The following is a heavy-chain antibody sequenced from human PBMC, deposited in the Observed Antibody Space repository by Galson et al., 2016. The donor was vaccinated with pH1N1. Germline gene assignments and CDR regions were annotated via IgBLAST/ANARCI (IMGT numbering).Heavy chain of an antibody. J-gene: IGHJ5*02. Sequence: LRLSCAASGFTFISYAMSWVRQAPGKGLEWIGNIHYSETTYYNPSLKSRVTMSADTSKNEFSLKLTSVTAADTAVYYCARGGEDILSFGEPHNWFDPWGQGTLVTVSS. D-gene: IGHD3-10*01. CDR1: GFTFISYA. V-gene: IGHV4-59*08. CDR2: IHYSETT. CDR3: ARGGEDILSFGEPHNWFDP.